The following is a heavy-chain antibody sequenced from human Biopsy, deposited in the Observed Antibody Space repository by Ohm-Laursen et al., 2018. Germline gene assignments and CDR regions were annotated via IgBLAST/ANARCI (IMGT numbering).Heavy chain of an antibody. J-gene: IGHJ5*02. CDR3: ARDYDTSGYYYVS. Sequence: TLSLTCTVSGGCISSGGSYWSWIRQRPGKGLEWIGYIFNSANTYYNPSLKNLITISGDTSKNQFSLKLNSVTAADTAVYYCARDYDTSGYYYVSWGQGTLVTVSS. CDR2: IFNSANT. V-gene: IGHV4-31*01. D-gene: IGHD3-22*01. CDR1: GGCISSGGSY.